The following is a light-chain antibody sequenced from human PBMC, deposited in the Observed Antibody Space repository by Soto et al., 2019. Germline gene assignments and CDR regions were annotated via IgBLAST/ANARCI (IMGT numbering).Light chain of an antibody. J-gene: IGKJ2*01. CDR1: QSVTSKH. CDR2: GVS. CDR3: QHFGNSLYT. Sequence: EIVLTQSPDTLSVSPGEGTTLSCRASQSVTSKHVAWYQQKPGQAPRLLIYGVSSRATGIPDRFRGSGSGTDFTLTISRVEPEDFAVYYCQHFGNSLYTFGQGTKLEIK. V-gene: IGKV3-20*01.